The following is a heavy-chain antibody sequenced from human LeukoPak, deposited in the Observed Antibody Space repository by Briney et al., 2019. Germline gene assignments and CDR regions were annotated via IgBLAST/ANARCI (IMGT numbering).Heavy chain of an antibody. J-gene: IGHJ6*02. CDR1: GGSISSYY. CDR3: AREGEVGMDV. V-gene: IGHV4-59*01. Sequence: SGTLPLTCTVSGGSISSYYWSWIRQPPGKGLEWIGYIYYSGSTNYNPSLKSRVTISVDTSKNQFSLKLSSVTAADTAVYYCAREGEVGMDVWGQGTTVTVSS. CDR2: IYYSGST.